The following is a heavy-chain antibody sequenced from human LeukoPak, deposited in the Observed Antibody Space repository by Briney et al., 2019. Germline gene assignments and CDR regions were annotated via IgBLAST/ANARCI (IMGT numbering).Heavy chain of an antibody. CDR3: ARDAIVRAYSNSDY. CDR2: INPKSGDT. CDR1: GYTFTGYY. V-gene: IGHV1-2*02. D-gene: IGHD4-11*01. Sequence: ASVKVSCKASGYTFTGYYIHWVRQAPGQGLEWMGWINPKSGDTNYAQKFQGRVTMTRDTSISTAYMELSRLTSDDTAVYYCARDAIVRAYSNSDYWGQGTLVTVSS. J-gene: IGHJ4*02.